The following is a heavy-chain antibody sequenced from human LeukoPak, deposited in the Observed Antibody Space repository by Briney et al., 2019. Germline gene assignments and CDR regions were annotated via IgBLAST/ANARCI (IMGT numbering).Heavy chain of an antibody. CDR1: GVTFSSYA. CDR2: ITPSSSYI. CDR3: PRGSSGPDY. J-gene: IGHJ4*02. V-gene: IGHV3-21*04. Sequence: GGSLRLSCAASGVTFSSYAISWVRQAPGKGLEWVSSITPSSSYIYSAELVQGRFTISRDNLKNTLHLQMNSLRAEDTAVYYCPRGSSGPDYWGQGTLVTVSS. D-gene: IGHD6-19*01.